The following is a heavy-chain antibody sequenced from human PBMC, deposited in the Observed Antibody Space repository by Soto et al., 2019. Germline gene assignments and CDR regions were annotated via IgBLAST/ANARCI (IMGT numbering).Heavy chain of an antibody. J-gene: IGHJ6*02. V-gene: IGHV1-18*01. D-gene: IGHD3-16*01. CDR2: ISAYNGNT. Sequence: QVQLVQSGAEVKKPGASVKVSCKASGYTFTNYGISWVRQAPGQGLEWMGWISAYNGNTNYAQKFKGRVTMTTDTSTSTAYMELRSLRSDDTAVYYCARDGALGENYYSYGMDVWVQGTTVTVSS. CDR3: ARDGALGENYYSYGMDV. CDR1: GYTFTNYG.